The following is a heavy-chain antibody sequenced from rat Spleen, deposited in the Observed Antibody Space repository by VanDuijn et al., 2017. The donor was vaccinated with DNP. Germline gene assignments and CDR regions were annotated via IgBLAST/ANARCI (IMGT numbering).Heavy chain of an antibody. Sequence: EVQLVESGGGLVQPGRSLKLSCAASGFTFSDYNMAWVRQAPKKGLEWVATISYDGSSTYYRDSVKGRFTISRDNAKSTLYLQMDSLRSEDTATYYCARHSYYSSPPFDYWGQGVMVTVSS. D-gene: IGHD1-2*01. J-gene: IGHJ2*01. CDR2: ISYDGSST. V-gene: IGHV5-7*01. CDR1: GFTFSDYN. CDR3: ARHSYYSSPPFDY.